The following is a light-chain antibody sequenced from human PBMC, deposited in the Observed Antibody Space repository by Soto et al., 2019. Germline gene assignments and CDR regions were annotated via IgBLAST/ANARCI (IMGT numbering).Light chain of an antibody. CDR1: QNIGSS. CDR2: GGS. J-gene: IGKJ2*01. Sequence: EVVMTQSPATLSASPGERVTLSCRASQNIGSSLAWYQQRPGQAPRLLNYGGSTRATGIPARFSGGGSGTEFTVTISSLQSEDFAVYYCQQYDYWPPYTFGQGTKLEFK. CDR3: QQYDYWPPYT. V-gene: IGKV3-15*01.